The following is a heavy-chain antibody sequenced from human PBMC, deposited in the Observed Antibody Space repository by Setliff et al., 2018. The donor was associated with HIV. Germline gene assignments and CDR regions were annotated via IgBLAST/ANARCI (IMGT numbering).Heavy chain of an antibody. CDR1: GYTFTDYY. CDR3: ARGGGVTFYYYYYMDV. J-gene: IGHJ6*03. V-gene: IGHV1-2*02. CDR2: INPSSGGT. Sequence: ASVKVSCKASGYTFTDYYVHWVRQAPGQGLEWMGWINPSSGGTNYAQTFQGRVTMTRDTSISTAYMELSRLTSDDTAVYYCARGGGVTFYYYYYMDVWAKGTTVTV. D-gene: IGHD3-16*01.